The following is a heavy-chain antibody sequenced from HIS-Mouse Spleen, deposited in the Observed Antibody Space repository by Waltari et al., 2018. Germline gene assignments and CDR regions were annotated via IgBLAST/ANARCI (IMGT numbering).Heavy chain of an antibody. Sequence: EVQLLESGGGLVQPGGSLRLYCAASGFTFRSYALSLVRQAPWKGLEWVSAISGSGGSTYYADSVKGRFTISRDNSKNTLYLQMNSLRAEDTAVYYCAKSRGGDCYDYWGQGTLVTVSS. V-gene: IGHV3-23*01. D-gene: IGHD2-21*01. CDR2: ISGSGGST. CDR1: GFTFRSYA. CDR3: AKSRGGDCYDY. J-gene: IGHJ4*02.